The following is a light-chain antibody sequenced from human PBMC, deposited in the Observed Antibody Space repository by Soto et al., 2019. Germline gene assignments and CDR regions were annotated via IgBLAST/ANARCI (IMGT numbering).Light chain of an antibody. CDR3: QQCDSYPWT. CDR1: QTISSW. CDR2: KAS. V-gene: IGKV1-5*03. Sequence: DIQMTQSPSTLSGPVGDRVTITSRASQTISSWLAGYQQKPGKAAKLLIFKASSLDSGVPSRFSGSGSGTEFTLTISSLQPDDFATYYCQQCDSYPWTFGQGTKVDIK. J-gene: IGKJ1*01.